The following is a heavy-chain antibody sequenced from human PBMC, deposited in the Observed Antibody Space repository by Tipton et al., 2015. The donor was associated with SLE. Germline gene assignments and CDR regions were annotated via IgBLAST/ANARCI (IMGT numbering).Heavy chain of an antibody. V-gene: IGHV4-39*07. CDR3: ARWGREGYYFDY. D-gene: IGHD3-16*01. Sequence: TLSLTCTVSGDSIGSNNYYWGWIRQPPGRGLEWLGSINHRGTTYYPPSLTSRVTMSVDMPNNHFSLRLISVAAADTALYYCARWGREGYYFDYWGQGTLVTVSS. J-gene: IGHJ4*02. CDR1: GDSIGSNNYY. CDR2: INHRGTT.